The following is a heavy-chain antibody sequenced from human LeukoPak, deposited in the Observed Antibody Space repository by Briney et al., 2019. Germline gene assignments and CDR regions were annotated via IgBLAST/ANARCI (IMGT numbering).Heavy chain of an antibody. J-gene: IGHJ4*02. CDR2: IYPGDSDT. Sequence: GQSLKISCKGSGYSFTSYWIGWVRQMPGKGLEWMGIIYPGDSDTRYSTSFQGQVTMSADKSISTAYLQCTSLKASDTSMYYSARSRGYYGTDFDYWGQGTLVTVSS. CDR3: ARSRGYYGTDFDY. V-gene: IGHV5-51*01. D-gene: IGHD2/OR15-2a*01. CDR1: GYSFTSYW.